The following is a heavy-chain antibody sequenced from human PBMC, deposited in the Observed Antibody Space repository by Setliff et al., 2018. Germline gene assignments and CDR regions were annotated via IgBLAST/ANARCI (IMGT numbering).Heavy chain of an antibody. D-gene: IGHD3-22*01. CDR2: ISSTGIPI. Sequence: GGSLRLSCSASGFTFSRYAMHWVRQAPGKGLESVSAISSTGIPIYYADSVKARFSISRDDAKNTVYLQMNSLRPEDTAVYYCAKELIEVMMTGLEFWGQGTMVTAPQ. J-gene: IGHJ4*02. V-gene: IGHV3-64*04. CDR3: AKELIEVMMTGLEF. CDR1: GFTFSRYA.